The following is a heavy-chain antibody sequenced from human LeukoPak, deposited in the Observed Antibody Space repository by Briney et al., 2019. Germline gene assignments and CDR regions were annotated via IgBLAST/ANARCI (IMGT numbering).Heavy chain of an antibody. V-gene: IGHV1-69*04. CDR1: GGTFSSYA. Sequence: GASVKVSCKASGGTFSSYAISWVRQAPGQGLEWMGRIIPILGIANYAQKFQGRVTITADKSTSTAYMELSSLRSEDTAVYYCARGSRVGAIDAFDIWGQGTMVTVSS. CDR2: IIPILGIA. J-gene: IGHJ3*02. CDR3: ARGSRVGAIDAFDI. D-gene: IGHD1-26*01.